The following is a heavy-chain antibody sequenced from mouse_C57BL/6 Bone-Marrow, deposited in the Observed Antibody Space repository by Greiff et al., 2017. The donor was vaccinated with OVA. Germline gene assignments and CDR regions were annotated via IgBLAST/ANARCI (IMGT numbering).Heavy chain of an antibody. V-gene: IGHV1-55*01. Sequence: VQLQQPGAELVKPGASVKMSCKASGYTFTSYWITGVKQRPGQGLEWIGDIYHGSGRTNYNEKFKSKATLTVDTSSSTAYMQLSSLTSEDSAVYYCAREGDFITTVDYWGQGTTLTVSS. J-gene: IGHJ2*01. CDR3: AREGDFITTVDY. CDR1: GYTFTSYW. D-gene: IGHD1-1*01. CDR2: IYHGSGRT.